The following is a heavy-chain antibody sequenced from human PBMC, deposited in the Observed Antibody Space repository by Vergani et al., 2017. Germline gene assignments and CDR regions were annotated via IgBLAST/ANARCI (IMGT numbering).Heavy chain of an antibody. Sequence: QVQLVESGGGVVQPGRSLRLSCAASGFTFSSYGMHWVRQAPGKGLEWVAVISYDGSNKYYADSVKGRFTISRDNSKNTLYLQMNSLRAEDTAVYYCAKEQGSSGSYVDAFDIWGQGTMVTVSS. CDR1: GFTFSSYG. J-gene: IGHJ3*02. CDR3: AKEQGSSGSYVDAFDI. D-gene: IGHD1-26*01. CDR2: ISYDGSNK. V-gene: IGHV3-30*18.